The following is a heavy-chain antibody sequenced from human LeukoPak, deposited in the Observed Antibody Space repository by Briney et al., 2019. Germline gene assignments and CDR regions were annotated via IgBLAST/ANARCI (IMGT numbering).Heavy chain of an antibody. Sequence: PSETLSLTCAVYGGSFSGYYWSWLRQPPGKGLEWIGEINHSGSTNYNPSLTSRVTISVDTSKNQFSLKLSSVTAADTAVYYCARRSYYFDYWGQGTLVTVSS. V-gene: IGHV4-34*01. CDR2: INHSGST. CDR1: GGSFSGYY. CDR3: ARRSYYFDY. J-gene: IGHJ4*02.